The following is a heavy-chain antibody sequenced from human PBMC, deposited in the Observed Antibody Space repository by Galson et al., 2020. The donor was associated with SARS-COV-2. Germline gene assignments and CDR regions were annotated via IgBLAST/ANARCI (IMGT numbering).Heavy chain of an antibody. V-gene: IGHV3-30*04. CDR2: ISYDGSNK. D-gene: IGHD3-10*01. Sequence: GGSLRLSCAASGFTFSSYAMHWVRQAPGKGLEWVAVISYDGSNKYYADSVKGRFTISRDNSKNTLYLQMNSLRAEDTAVYYCARSSGGWCRELSPFWGQGTLVTVSS. J-gene: IGHJ4*02. CDR1: GFTFSSYA. CDR3: ARSSGGWCRELSPF.